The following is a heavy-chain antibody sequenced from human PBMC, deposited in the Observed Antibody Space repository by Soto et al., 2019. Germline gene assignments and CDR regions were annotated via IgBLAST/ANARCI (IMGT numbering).Heavy chain of an antibody. CDR1: GFTFSSFG. V-gene: IGHV3-30*18. D-gene: IGHD4-17*01. CDR3: ENGRWEDVGDFHLPGY. CDR2: ISDDGSSK. Sequence: QVLLVESGGGVVQPGRSLRLSCAVSGFTFSSFGMHWVRQAPGKGLEWVAVISDDGSSKHYADSLKGRFTISRDNSNNTLYLQMDRLEPEDTAVYYCENGRWEDVGDFHLPGYWGQGTLVTVSS. J-gene: IGHJ4*02.